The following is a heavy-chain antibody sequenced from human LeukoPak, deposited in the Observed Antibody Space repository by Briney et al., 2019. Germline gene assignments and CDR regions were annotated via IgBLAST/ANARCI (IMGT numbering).Heavy chain of an antibody. V-gene: IGHV1-2*02. Sequence: ASVKVSCKASGYTFSSNDINWVRQATGQGLEWMGWINPNNGGTNYAQKFQGRVTMTRDTSISTAYMDLSRLRSDDTAVYYCARQAAGDYWGQGTLVTVSS. CDR2: INPNNGGT. D-gene: IGHD6-13*01. J-gene: IGHJ4*02. CDR3: ARQAAGDY. CDR1: GYTFSSND.